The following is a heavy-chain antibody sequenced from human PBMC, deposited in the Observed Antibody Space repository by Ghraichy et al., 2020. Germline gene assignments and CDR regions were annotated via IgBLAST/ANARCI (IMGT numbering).Heavy chain of an antibody. D-gene: IGHD1-26*01. CDR3: ARKKFPAPYSGSSLSP. Sequence: GGSLRLSCAASGFTFSSYGMHWVRQAPGKGLEWVAVIWYDGSKKYYADSVKGRFTISRDSSKNTLYLQMNSLRAEDTAVYYCARKKFPAPYSGSSLSPWGRGTLVTVSS. V-gene: IGHV3-33*01. J-gene: IGHJ5*02. CDR2: IWYDGSKK. CDR1: GFTFSSYG.